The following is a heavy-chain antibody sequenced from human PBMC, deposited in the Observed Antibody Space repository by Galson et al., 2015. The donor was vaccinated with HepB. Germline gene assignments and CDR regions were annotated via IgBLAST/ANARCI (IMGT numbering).Heavy chain of an antibody. CDR2: ISYDGSNK. CDR3: ARELDY. J-gene: IGHJ4*02. CDR1: GFTFSSYA. V-gene: IGHV3-30-3*01. Sequence: SLRLSCAASGFTFSSYATHWVRQAPGKGLEWVAVISYDGSNKYYADSVKGRFSISRDNSKNTLYLQMNSLRAEDTAVYYCARELDYWGQGTLVTVSS.